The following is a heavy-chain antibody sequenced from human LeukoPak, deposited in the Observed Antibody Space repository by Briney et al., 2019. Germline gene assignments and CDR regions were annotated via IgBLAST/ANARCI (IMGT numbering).Heavy chain of an antibody. J-gene: IGHJ4*02. V-gene: IGHV4-34*01. D-gene: IGHD3-9*01. Sequence: SETLSLTCAVYGGSFSGYYWSWIRQPPGKGLEWIGEINHSGSTNYNPSLKSRVTISVDTSKNQFSLKLSSVTAADTAVYYCARGSQYYDILTGYYVQYYFDYWGQGTLVTVSS. CDR2: INHSGST. CDR3: ARGSQYYDILTGYYVQYYFDY. CDR1: GGSFSGYY.